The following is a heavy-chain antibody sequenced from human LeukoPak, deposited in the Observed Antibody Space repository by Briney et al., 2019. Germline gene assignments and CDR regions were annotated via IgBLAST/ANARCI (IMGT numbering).Heavy chain of an antibody. J-gene: IGHJ6*04. CDR3: ARDGTPIYSSGWVYMDV. V-gene: IGHV3-48*03. CDR2: ISASGTLT. CDR1: GFSFSSYE. Sequence: GGSLRLSCAASGFSFSSYEMNWVRQAPGKGLEWISYISASGTLTHYADSVEGRFTISRNNAKNSLYLQMNSLRGEDTAVYYCARDGTPIYSSGWVYMDVWGKGTTVTISS. D-gene: IGHD6-25*01.